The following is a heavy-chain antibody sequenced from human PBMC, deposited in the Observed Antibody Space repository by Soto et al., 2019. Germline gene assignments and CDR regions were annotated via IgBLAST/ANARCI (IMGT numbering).Heavy chain of an antibody. CDR3: ARFDPTQDRLDY. V-gene: IGHV5-51*01. CDR1: GYNFINYW. J-gene: IGHJ4*02. D-gene: IGHD1-1*01. CDR2: IQPGDTDT. Sequence: PGESLKISCXPSGYNFINYWIGWVRQPPGKGLEWMVFIQPGDTDTKYNPSFRGQITISVDKSISTAFLQWTSLRASDTAMYYCARFDPTQDRLDYWGQRTLVTVSS.